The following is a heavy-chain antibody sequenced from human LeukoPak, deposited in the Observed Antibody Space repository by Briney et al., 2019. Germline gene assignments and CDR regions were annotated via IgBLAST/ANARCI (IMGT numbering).Heavy chain of an antibody. V-gene: IGHV3-7*01. CDR3: AKEGY. Sequence: GSLRLSCAASGFSFSVNWMSWVRQAPGKGPEWVASIKQDGSETYYVDSVSGRFTISRDNAKNSLYLQMNSLRAEDTAVYYCAKEGYWGQGTLVTVSS. J-gene: IGHJ4*02. CDR1: GFSFSVNW. CDR2: IKQDGSET.